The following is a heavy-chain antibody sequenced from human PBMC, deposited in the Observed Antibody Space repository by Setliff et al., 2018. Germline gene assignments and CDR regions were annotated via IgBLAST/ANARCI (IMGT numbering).Heavy chain of an antibody. D-gene: IGHD2-21*01. CDR2: IYYNGRS. J-gene: IGHJ6*03. CDR1: GGSISNYY. V-gene: IGHV4-59*12. Sequence: SETLSLTCTVSGGSISNYYWSWIRQSPGKGLEWIGFIYYNGRSDHNPSFQSRVTISVDTSKNQFSLKLSSVTAADTAVYYCARVRRVVIAYYYYMDVWGKGTAVTVSS. CDR3: ARVRRVVIAYYYYMDV.